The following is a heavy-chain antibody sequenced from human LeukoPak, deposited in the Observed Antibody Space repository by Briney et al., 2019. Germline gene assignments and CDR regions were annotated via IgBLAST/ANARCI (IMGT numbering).Heavy chain of an antibody. D-gene: IGHD3-10*01. CDR1: GFSLSTSGVG. J-gene: IGHJ6*03. CDR2: IYWNDDK. Sequence: SGPTLVKPTQTLTLTCTFSGFSLSTSGVGVGWIRQPPGKALEWLALIYWNDDKRYSPSLKSRLTITKDTSKNQVVLTMTNMDPVDTATYYCAHRQVRRDRGVQPYYMGVWGKGTTVTISS. V-gene: IGHV2-5*01. CDR3: AHRQVRRDRGVQPYYMGV.